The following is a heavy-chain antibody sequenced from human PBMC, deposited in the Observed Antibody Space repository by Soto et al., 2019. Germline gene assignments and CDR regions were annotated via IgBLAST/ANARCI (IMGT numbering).Heavy chain of an antibody. Sequence: GASVKVSCKTSGYTFTSFGVSWVLQSPLQGLEWMGWISGYNGKTKYAQTLQGRVTMTADTSTSTAYMELRGLRSDDTAVYFCARDKMIDDFGLGTYDYWGQGTTVTVSS. CDR1: GYTFTSFG. CDR3: ARDKMIDDFGLGTYDY. CDR2: ISGYNGKT. D-gene: IGHD3-10*01. J-gene: IGHJ4*02. V-gene: IGHV1-18*04.